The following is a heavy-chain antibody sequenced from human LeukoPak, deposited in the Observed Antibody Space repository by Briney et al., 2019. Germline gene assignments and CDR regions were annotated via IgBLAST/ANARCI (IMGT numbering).Heavy chain of an antibody. CDR1: GGSISSSSYY. CDR2: IYYSGST. V-gene: IGHV4-39*07. D-gene: IGHD1-26*01. CDR3: AGDQIGSGSYRVDY. Sequence: SETLSLTCTVSGGSISSSSYYWGWIRQPPGKGLEWIGSIYYSGSTYYNPSLKSRVTISVDTSKNQFSLKLSSVTAADTAVYYCAGDQIGSGSYRVDYWGQGTLVTVSS. J-gene: IGHJ4*02.